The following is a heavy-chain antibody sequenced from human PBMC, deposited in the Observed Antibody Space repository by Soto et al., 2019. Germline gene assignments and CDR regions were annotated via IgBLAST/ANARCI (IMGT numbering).Heavy chain of an antibody. CDR1: NGSISGFY. Sequence: SETLSLTCSVSNGSISGFYWTWIRQPPGKILEWIGYIHYSGRTDYNPSLTSRATMSVDTSKNQFSLNLKSITAADTAVYYCVRVGVGIGNHFDSWGRGTLVTISS. D-gene: IGHD1-26*01. V-gene: IGHV4-59*12. CDR3: VRVGVGIGNHFDS. CDR2: IHYSGRT. J-gene: IGHJ4*02.